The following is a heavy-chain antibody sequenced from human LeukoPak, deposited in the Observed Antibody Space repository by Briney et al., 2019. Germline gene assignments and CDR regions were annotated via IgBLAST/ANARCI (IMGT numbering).Heavy chain of an antibody. D-gene: IGHD2-21*02. V-gene: IGHV3-23*01. Sequence: PGGSLRLTCAASGFTFXSXAMSWVRQAPGXGLEXXXXXXGSSGSTYYADSVKGRFTISRDNSKNTLYLQMNSLRAEDTAVYYCAKDLLAYCGGDCPPPDYWGLGTLVTVSS. J-gene: IGHJ4*02. CDR2: XXGSSGST. CDR3: AKDLLAYCGGDCPPPDY. CDR1: GFTFXSXA.